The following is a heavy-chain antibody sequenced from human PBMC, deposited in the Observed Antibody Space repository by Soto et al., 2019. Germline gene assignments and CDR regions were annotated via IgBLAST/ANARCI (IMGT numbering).Heavy chain of an antibody. V-gene: IGHV4-59*12. CDR1: GGSISSYY. Sequence: SETLSLTCTVSGGSISSYYWSWIRQPPGKGLEWIGYIYYSGSTNYNPSLKSRVTISVDTSKNQFSLKLTSLRSEDTAVYYCAADNDFWSGHYSFDYWGQGALVTVSS. CDR2: IYYSGST. D-gene: IGHD3-3*01. CDR3: AADNDFWSGHYSFDY. J-gene: IGHJ4*02.